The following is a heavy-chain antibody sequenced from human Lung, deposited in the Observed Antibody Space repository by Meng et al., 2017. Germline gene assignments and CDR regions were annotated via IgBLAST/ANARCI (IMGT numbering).Heavy chain of an antibody. V-gene: IGHV3-49*04. CDR3: TRPARKEATIFGDAFDI. Sequence: GESLKISCSASGFNFGDSAMSWVRQAPGKGLEWVGFIRSKIFGGGPDYSASVKGRFTISRDDSKSIVYLQMNSLETEDTAVYFCTRPARKEATIFGDAFDIWGQGTMVTVSS. D-gene: IGHD3-3*01. CDR2: IRSKIFGGGP. J-gene: IGHJ3*02. CDR1: GFNFGDSA.